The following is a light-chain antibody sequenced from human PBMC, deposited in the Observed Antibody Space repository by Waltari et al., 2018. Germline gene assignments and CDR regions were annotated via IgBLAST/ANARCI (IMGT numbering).Light chain of an antibody. CDR2: FAS. Sequence: DFQMTQSPSSLSASVGDRVTITCRASQRISTYLNLYQQKPGEVPRLLIFFASSLQSGVPSRFSGSGSGTDFTLTISTLQPEDFATYYCQQTYSMPWTFGQGTNVEIK. V-gene: IGKV1-39*01. CDR3: QQTYSMPWT. CDR1: QRISTY. J-gene: IGKJ1*01.